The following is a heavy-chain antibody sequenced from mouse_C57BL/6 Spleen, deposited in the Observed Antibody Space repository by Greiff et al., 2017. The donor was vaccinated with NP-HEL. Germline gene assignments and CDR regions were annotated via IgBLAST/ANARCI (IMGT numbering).Heavy chain of an antibody. V-gene: IGHV1-54*01. CDR3: ARRDYYSNYEGFAY. CDR2: INPGSGGT. CDR1: GYAFTNYL. J-gene: IGHJ3*01. D-gene: IGHD2-5*01. Sequence: VQLQQSGAELVRPGTSVKVSCKASGYAFTNYLIEWVKQRPGQGLEWIGVINPGSGGTNYNEKFKGKATLTADKSSSTAYMQLSSLTSEDSAVYFCARRDYYSNYEGFAYWGQGTLVTVSA.